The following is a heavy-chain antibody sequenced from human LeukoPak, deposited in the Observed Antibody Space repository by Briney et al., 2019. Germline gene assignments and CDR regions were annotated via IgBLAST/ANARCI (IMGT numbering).Heavy chain of an antibody. Sequence: PGGSLRLSCAASGFTFSSYGLHCVPEAPGKGLVSVADISYDGSNKYYADSVKGRFTISRDNSKNTLYLQMNSLRAEDTAVYYCAKGQQGLARAAYFDYWGQGTLVTVSS. CDR2: ISYDGSNK. CDR1: GFTFSSYG. V-gene: IGHV3-30*18. CDR3: AKGQQGLARAAYFDY. D-gene: IGHD6-19*01. J-gene: IGHJ4*02.